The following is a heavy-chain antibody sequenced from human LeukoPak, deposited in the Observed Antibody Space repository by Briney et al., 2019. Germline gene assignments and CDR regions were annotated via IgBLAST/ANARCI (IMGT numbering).Heavy chain of an antibody. CDR3: AGGPVSLGSSWPFDY. CDR2: INHSGST. V-gene: IGHV4-34*01. J-gene: IGHJ4*02. Sequence: SETLSLTCAVYGGSFSGYYWSWIRQPPGKGLEWIGEINHSGSTNYNPSLKSRVTISVDTSKNQFSLKLSSVTAADTAVYYCAGGPVSLGSSWPFDYWGQGTLVTVSS. CDR1: GGSFSGYY. D-gene: IGHD6-13*01.